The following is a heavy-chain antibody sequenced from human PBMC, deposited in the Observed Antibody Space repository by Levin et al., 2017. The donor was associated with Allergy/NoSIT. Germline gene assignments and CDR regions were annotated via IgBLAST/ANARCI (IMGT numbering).Heavy chain of an antibody. CDR3: AKDAIRGSDQPYYFDY. CDR2: IINSGVGT. V-gene: IGHV3-23*01. J-gene: IGHJ4*02. Sequence: GASVKVSCAASGFTFNNYAMSWVRQAPGKGLEWVSAIINSGVGTYYADSVKGRFTISRDNSKNTMYLQMNSLRAEDTAVYLCAKDAIRGSDQPYYFDYWGQGTLVTASS. CDR1: GFTFNNYA. D-gene: IGHD6-19*01.